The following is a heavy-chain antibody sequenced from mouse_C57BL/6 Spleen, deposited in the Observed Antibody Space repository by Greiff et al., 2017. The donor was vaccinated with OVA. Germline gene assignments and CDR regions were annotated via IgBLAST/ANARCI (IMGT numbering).Heavy chain of an antibody. CDR2: IDPETGGT. CDR1: GYTFTDYE. J-gene: IGHJ2*01. V-gene: IGHV1-15*01. Sequence: QVQLQQSGAELVRPGASVTLSCKASGYTFTDYEMHWVKQTPVHGLEWIGAIDPETGGTAYNQKFKGKAILTADKSSSTAYMELRSLTSEDSAVYYGTRGLYGSSLYYFDYWGQGTTLTVSS. D-gene: IGHD1-1*01. CDR3: TRGLYGSSLYYFDY.